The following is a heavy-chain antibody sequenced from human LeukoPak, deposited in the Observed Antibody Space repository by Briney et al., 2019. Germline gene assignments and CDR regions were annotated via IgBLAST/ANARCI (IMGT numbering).Heavy chain of an antibody. J-gene: IGHJ6*04. Sequence: PGGSLRLSCAASGFTFSSYEMNWVRQAPGKGLEWVSYISSSGSTIYYADSVKGRFTISRDNAKNSLYLQMNSLRAEDTAVYYCARDFDGDYSFYYYGMDVWGKGTTVTVSS. CDR2: ISSSGSTI. D-gene: IGHD4-17*01. V-gene: IGHV3-48*03. CDR1: GFTFSSYE. CDR3: ARDFDGDYSFYYYGMDV.